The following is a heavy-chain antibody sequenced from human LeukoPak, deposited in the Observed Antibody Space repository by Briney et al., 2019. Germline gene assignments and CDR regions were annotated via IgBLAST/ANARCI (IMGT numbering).Heavy chain of an antibody. Sequence: SETLSLTCTVSGGSISSYYWSWIRQPPGKGLEWIGYIYYSGSTHYNPSLKSRVTISVDTSKNQFSLKLSSVTAADTAVYYCARVGDSSGYYDYFDYWGQGTLVTVSS. J-gene: IGHJ4*02. D-gene: IGHD3-22*01. V-gene: IGHV4-59*08. CDR2: IYYSGST. CDR3: ARVGDSSGYYDYFDY. CDR1: GGSISSYY.